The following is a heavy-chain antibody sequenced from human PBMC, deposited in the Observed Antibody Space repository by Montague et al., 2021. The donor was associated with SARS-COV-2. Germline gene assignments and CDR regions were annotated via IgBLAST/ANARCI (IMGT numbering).Heavy chain of an antibody. J-gene: IGHJ4*02. V-gene: IGHV4-61*08. CDR3: ARVSLAAAATRSDY. CDR2: IYYSGST. Sequence: SETLSLTCTVSGGSVSSGGYYWSLIRQPPGKGLEWIGYIYYSGSTHYNPSLKSRVTISVDTSKNQFSLKLTSVTAADTAVYYCARVSLAAAATRSDYWGQGTLVTVSS. D-gene: IGHD6-13*01. CDR1: GGSVSSGGYY.